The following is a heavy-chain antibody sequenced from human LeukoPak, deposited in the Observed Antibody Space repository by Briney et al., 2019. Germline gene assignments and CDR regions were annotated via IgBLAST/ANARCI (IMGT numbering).Heavy chain of an antibody. CDR2: IIPIFGTA. V-gene: IGHV1-69*01. CDR1: GGTFSSYA. Sequence: SVKVSCTASGGTFSSYAISWVRQAPGQGLEWMGGIIPIFGTANYAQKFQGRVTITADESTSTAYMELSSLRSEDTAVYYCACGNSEDYYYGMDVWGQGTTVTVSS. J-gene: IGHJ6*02. CDR3: ACGNSEDYYYGMDV. D-gene: IGHD4-23*01.